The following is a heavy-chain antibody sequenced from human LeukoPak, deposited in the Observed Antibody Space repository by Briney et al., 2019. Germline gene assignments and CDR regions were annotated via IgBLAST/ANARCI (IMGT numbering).Heavy chain of an antibody. CDR1: GYSFIDYW. CDR3: VRQSYCSSTTCYYYYGMDV. Sequence: GESLKISCEGSGYSFIDYWIGWVRQMPGKGLEWMGIIYPGDSDTRYSPPFQGQVTISADKSISTAYLQWSSLKASDTAMYYCVRQSYCSSTTCYYYYGMDVWGQGTTVTVSS. V-gene: IGHV5-51*01. D-gene: IGHD2-2*01. J-gene: IGHJ6*02. CDR2: IYPGDSDT.